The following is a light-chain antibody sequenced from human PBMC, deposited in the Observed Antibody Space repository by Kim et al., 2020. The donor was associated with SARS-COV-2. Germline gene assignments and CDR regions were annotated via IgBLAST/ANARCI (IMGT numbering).Light chain of an antibody. CDR3: QQSHTTPLLT. CDR2: AAS. Sequence: SVGDRVTIACRARQSISTYLKWYQQKPGKAPKLLIYAASSLQSGVPSRFSGSGSGTDFTLTISSLQPEEFATYYCQQSHTTPLLTFGGGTKVDIK. CDR1: QSISTY. J-gene: IGKJ4*01. V-gene: IGKV1-39*01.